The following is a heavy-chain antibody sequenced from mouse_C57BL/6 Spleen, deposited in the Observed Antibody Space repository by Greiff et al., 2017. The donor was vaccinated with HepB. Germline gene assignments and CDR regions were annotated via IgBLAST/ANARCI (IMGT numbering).Heavy chain of an antibody. D-gene: IGHD2-12*01. J-gene: IGHJ2*01. Sequence: EVQLQQSGPGLVKPSQSLYLTCSVTGYSITSGYYWNWIRKFPGNKLEWMGYISYDGSNNYNPSLKNRISITRDTSKNQFFLKLNSVTTEDTATYYCARDQDYSYYFDYWGQGTTLTVSS. V-gene: IGHV3-6*01. CDR3: ARDQDYSYYFDY. CDR1: GYSITSGYY. CDR2: ISYDGSN.